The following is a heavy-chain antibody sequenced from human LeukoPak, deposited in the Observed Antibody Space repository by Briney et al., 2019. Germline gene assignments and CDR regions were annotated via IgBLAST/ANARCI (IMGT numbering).Heavy chain of an antibody. CDR1: GGTFSSCA. CDR3: AKQEGLGWFDP. J-gene: IGHJ5*02. D-gene: IGHD3-22*01. Sequence: SVKVSCKASGGTFSSCAISWVRQAPGQGLEWMGRIIPILGIANYAQKFQGRVTITADKSTSTAYMELSSLRSEDTAVYYCAKQEGLGWFDPWGQGTLVTVSS. CDR2: IIPILGIA. V-gene: IGHV1-69*04.